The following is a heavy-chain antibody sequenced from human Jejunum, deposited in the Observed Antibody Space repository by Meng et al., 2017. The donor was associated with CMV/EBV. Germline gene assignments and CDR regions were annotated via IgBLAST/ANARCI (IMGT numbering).Heavy chain of an antibody. V-gene: IGHV4-4*07. D-gene: IGHD1-26*01. Sequence: LEESGHGLVKVSATVCLACCVSAGYISCYYWSWSRQPAGRGLEWIGRIYTSGSTHYNTSLKSRLNMSVDLSNNQISMKLRSVTAADTAVYYCTRESGSYYWFDPWGQGTLVTVSS. CDR2: IYTSGST. J-gene: IGHJ5*02. CDR3: TRESGSYYWFDP. CDR1: AGYISCYY.